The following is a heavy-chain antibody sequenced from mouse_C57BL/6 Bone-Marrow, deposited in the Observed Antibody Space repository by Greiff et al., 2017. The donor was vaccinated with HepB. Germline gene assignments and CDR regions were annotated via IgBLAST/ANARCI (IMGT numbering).Heavy chain of an antibody. V-gene: IGHV1-22*01. CDR2: INPNNGGT. CDR3: ADDGYPFAY. Sequence: VQLKESGPELVKPGASVKMSCKASGYTFTDYNMHWVKQSHGKSLEWIGYINPNNGGTSYNQKFKGKATLTVNKSSSTAYMELRSLTSEDSAVYYCADDGYPFAYWGQGTLVTVSA. J-gene: IGHJ3*01. D-gene: IGHD2-3*01. CDR1: GYTFTDYN.